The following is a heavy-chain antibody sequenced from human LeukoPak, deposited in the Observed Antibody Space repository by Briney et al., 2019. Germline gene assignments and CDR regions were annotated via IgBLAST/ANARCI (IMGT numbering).Heavy chain of an antibody. J-gene: IGHJ5*02. V-gene: IGHV4-39*07. Sequence: SETLSLTCTVSGGSISSSSYYWGWIRQPPGKGLEWIGSIYYSGSTYYNPSLKSRVTISVDTSKNQFSLKLSSVTAADTAVYYCARGIAARLGRWFDPWGQGTLVTVSS. CDR1: GGSISSSSYY. CDR3: ARGIAARLGRWFDP. CDR2: IYYSGST. D-gene: IGHD6-6*01.